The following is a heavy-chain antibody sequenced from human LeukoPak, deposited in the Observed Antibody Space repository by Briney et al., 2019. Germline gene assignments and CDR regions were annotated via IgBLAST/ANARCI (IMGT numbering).Heavy chain of an antibody. Sequence: ASVKVSCKVSGYTLTELSMHWVRQAPGKGLEWMGGFDPEDGETIYAQKFQGRVTMTEDTSTDTAYMVLSSLRSEDTAVYYCATGHGSSWYFGWFDPWGQGTLVTVSS. D-gene: IGHD6-13*01. CDR1: GYTLTELS. J-gene: IGHJ5*02. CDR3: ATGHGSSWYFGWFDP. CDR2: FDPEDGET. V-gene: IGHV1-24*01.